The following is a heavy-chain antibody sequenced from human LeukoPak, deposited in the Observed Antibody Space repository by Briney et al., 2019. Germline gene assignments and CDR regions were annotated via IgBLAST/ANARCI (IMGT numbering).Heavy chain of an antibody. CDR3: ARGSDYDFWSGPAEI. CDR2: IYHSGST. CDR1: GASISGGYY. J-gene: IGHJ3*02. V-gene: IGHV4-30-2*01. Sequence: SQTLSLTCTVSGASISGGYYWSWIRQPPGKGLEWIGFIYHSGSTDYNPSLKSRVSMSVDKSKNQFSLKLTSVTAADTAVYYCARGSDYDFWSGPAEIWGQGTMVTVSS. D-gene: IGHD3-3*01.